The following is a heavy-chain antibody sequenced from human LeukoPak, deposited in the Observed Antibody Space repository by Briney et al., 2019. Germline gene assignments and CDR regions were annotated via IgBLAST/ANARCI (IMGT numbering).Heavy chain of an antibody. CDR2: IYTSGST. V-gene: IGHV4-61*02. J-gene: IGHJ6*02. Sequence: SETLSLTCTVSGGSISSGSYYWSWIRQPAGKGLEWIGRIYTSGSTNYNPSLKSRVTISVDTSKNQFSLKLSSVTAADTAVYYCAGASRGMDVWGQGTTATVSS. CDR3: AGASRGMDV. CDR1: GGSISSGSYY.